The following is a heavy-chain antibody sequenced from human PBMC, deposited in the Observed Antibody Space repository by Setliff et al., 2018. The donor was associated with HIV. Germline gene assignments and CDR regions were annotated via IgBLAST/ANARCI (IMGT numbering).Heavy chain of an antibody. J-gene: IGHJ3*02. CDR3: AREPIGGDDAFDI. V-gene: IGHV1-3*01. CDR1: GYTFTSYT. D-gene: IGHD2-21*02. Sequence: ASVKVSCKASGYTFTSYTMHWVRQAPGQRLEWMGWINAGNGNTRYSQKFQGRVTMSRDTSASRAYMELSSLRSEDTAIFYCAREPIGGDDAFDIWGQGTMVTVSS. CDR2: INAGNGNT.